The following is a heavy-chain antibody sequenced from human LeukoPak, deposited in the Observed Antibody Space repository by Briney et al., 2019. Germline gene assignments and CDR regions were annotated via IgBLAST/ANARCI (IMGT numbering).Heavy chain of an antibody. CDR1: GFIVSDHY. D-gene: IGHD3-10*01. V-gene: IGHV3-30-3*01. CDR2: ISYDGSNK. CDR3: ARVQYYGSGSYEY. Sequence: HPGGSLRLSCAASGFIVSDHYMGWVRQAPGKGLEWVAVISYDGSNKYYADSVKGRFTISRDNSKNTLYLQMNSLRAEDTAVYYCARVQYYGSGSYEYWGQGTLVTVSS. J-gene: IGHJ4*02.